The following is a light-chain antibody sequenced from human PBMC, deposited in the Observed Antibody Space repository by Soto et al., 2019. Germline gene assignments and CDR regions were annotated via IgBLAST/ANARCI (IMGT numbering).Light chain of an antibody. V-gene: IGKV3-20*01. CDR2: GAS. J-gene: IGKJ4*01. CDR1: RSVSSNY. Sequence: EIVLTQSPGTLSLSPGERATLSCRASRSVSSNYVAWYQQQPGHAPRLLIYGASSRATGSPDRFSGSGSGTDFSLTISRLEPEDFAVYYCQQYGDSPLSCGGGTKVEMK. CDR3: QQYGDSPLS.